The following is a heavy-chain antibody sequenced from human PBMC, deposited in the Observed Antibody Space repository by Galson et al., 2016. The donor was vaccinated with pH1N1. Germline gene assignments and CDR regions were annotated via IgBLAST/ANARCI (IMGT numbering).Heavy chain of an antibody. CDR2: ISYNGNDR. Sequence: SLRLSCAASGFTFTSYWMSWVRQAPGKGLEWVAFISYNGNDRSYADSLKGRFTISRDNSKNTLYLQVNSLRTEYTAVFYCAREDWSYGDTYYNGMDVWGQGTTVTVSS. D-gene: IGHD4-17*01. V-gene: IGHV3-30*03. J-gene: IGHJ6*02. CDR3: AREDWSYGDTYYNGMDV. CDR1: GFTFTSYW.